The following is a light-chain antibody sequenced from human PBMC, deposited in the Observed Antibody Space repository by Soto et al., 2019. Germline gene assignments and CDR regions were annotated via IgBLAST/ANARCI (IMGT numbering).Light chain of an antibody. Sequence: DLQMTQSPSSVSASVGDRVSITCRASQGIRSWLAWYQQKPGKAPKILIYAASSLQSGVPSRFSGSGSATDFTLSIRRLQPEDFATYYCQQSDSFPLTFGGGTKVEIK. J-gene: IGKJ4*01. CDR3: QQSDSFPLT. V-gene: IGKV1-12*01. CDR1: QGIRSW. CDR2: AAS.